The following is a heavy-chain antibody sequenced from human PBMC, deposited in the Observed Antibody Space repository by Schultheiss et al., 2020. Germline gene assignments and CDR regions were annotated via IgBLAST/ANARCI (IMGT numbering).Heavy chain of an antibody. Sequence: GGSLRLSCAASGFTFSSYWMHWVRQAPGKGLVWVSRINSDGSSTSYADSVKGRFTISRDNAKNTLYLQMNSLRAEDTAVYYCARVPTTVIVDWYFDLWGRGTLVTVSS. CDR2: INSDGSST. D-gene: IGHD4-17*01. CDR1: GFTFSSYW. CDR3: ARVPTTVIVDWYFDL. V-gene: IGHV3-74*01. J-gene: IGHJ2*01.